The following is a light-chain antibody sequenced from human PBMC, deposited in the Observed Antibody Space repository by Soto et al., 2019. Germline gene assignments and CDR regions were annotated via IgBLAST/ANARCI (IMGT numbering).Light chain of an antibody. CDR1: QSISSW. J-gene: IGKJ1*01. Sequence: DIQMTQSPSTLSASVGDRVTITCRASQSISSWSAWYQQKPGKAPKLLIYDASSLESGVPSTFSGSGSGTEFTLTIGSLQADDFATYYCQQYNSYSPWTFGQGTKVDIK. V-gene: IGKV1-5*01. CDR3: QQYNSYSPWT. CDR2: DAS.